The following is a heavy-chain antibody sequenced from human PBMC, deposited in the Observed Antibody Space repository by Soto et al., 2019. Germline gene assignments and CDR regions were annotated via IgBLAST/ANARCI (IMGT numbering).Heavy chain of an antibody. CDR1: GFTVSTHD. Sequence: GGSLRLSCAASGFTVSTHDISWVRQAPGKGLEWVSHIYSGGSIYYADSVKGRFTISRDNSRNTVYLQMNTLRAEDTAVYYCARDRVFHGMDLWGQGTTVTVSS. D-gene: IGHD2-21*01. J-gene: IGHJ6*02. CDR2: IYSGGSI. V-gene: IGHV3-53*01. CDR3: ARDRVFHGMDL.